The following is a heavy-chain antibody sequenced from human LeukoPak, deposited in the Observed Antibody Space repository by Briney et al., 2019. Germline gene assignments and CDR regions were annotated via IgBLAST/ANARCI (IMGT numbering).Heavy chain of an antibody. CDR3: ARWSPFVGSHAFDI. V-gene: IGHV1-2*02. CDR2: INPNSGGT. J-gene: IGHJ3*02. Sequence: GASVKVSSKASGDTFTGYYMHWVLQALGEGLEWMGWINPNSGGTNYAQKFQGRVTMTRDTSISTAYMELSRLRSDDPAVYYCARWSPFVGSHAFDIWGQGTMVNVSS. D-gene: IGHD3-3*02. CDR1: GDTFTGYY.